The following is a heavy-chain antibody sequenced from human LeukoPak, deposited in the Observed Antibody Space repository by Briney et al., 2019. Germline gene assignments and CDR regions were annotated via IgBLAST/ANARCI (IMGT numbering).Heavy chain of an antibody. CDR3: AGPLPYYYDSSGYYYDSYYYYGMDV. V-gene: IGHV4-59*12. CDR2: IYYSGST. Sequence: SETLSLTCTVSGGSISSYYWSWIRQPPGKGLEWIGYIYYSGSTNYNPSLKSRVTMSVDTSKNQFSLKLSSVTAADTAVYYCAGPLPYYYDSSGYYYDSYYYYGMDVWGQGTTVTVSS. CDR1: GGSISSYY. D-gene: IGHD3-22*01. J-gene: IGHJ6*02.